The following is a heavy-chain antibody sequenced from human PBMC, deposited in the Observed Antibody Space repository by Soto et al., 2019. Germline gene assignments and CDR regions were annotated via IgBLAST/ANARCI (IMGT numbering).Heavy chain of an antibody. CDR1: GFTFTNHG. CDR3: ARDKSATLMAACRLGA. V-gene: IGHV3-33*01. Sequence: GGSLRLSCVASGFTFTNHGWHWVRQAPGKGLEWVAMIWFDGSKQYYADSVKGRFTISRDDSKNTFYLQMNSLRTEDTAVYYSARDKSATLMAACRLGAWGQGTLVTVSS. CDR2: IWFDGSKQ. J-gene: IGHJ5*02. D-gene: IGHD2-8*01.